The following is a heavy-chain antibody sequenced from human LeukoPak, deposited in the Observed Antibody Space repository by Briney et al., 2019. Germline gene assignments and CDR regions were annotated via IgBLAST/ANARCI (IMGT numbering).Heavy chain of an antibody. Sequence: SETLSLTCTVSGASISSSTYCWGWIRQPPGKGLEWIGSIYYSGDTYYTPSLKSRLTISVDTFRNQFSLNLSSVTAADTAVYYCARLRGYTYGPPGYWGQGTLVTVSS. CDR1: GASISSSTYC. J-gene: IGHJ4*02. D-gene: IGHD5-18*01. CDR2: IYYSGDT. V-gene: IGHV4-39*01. CDR3: ARLRGYTYGPPGY.